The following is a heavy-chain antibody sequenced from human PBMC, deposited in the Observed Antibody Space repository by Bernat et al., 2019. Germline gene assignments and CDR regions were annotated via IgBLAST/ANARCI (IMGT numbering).Heavy chain of an antibody. J-gene: IGHJ6*02. Sequence: QVQLVESGGGVVQPGRSLRLSCAASGFTFSSYGMHWVRQAPGKGLEWVAVISYDGSNKYYAESVKGRFTISRDNSKNTLYLQMNRLRAEDTAVYYCAKVGGLRFLEWFSMDVWGQGTTVTVSS. D-gene: IGHD3-3*01. V-gene: IGHV3-30*18. CDR1: GFTFSSYG. CDR3: AKVGGLRFLEWFSMDV. CDR2: ISYDGSNK.